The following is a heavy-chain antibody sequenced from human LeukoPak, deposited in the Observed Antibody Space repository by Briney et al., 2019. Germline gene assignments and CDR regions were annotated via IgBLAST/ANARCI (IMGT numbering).Heavy chain of an antibody. D-gene: IGHD3-3*01. CDR2: IYTSGST. Sequence: SETLSLTRTVSGGSISSYYWSWIRQPPGKGLEWIGYIYTSGSTNYNPSLKSRVTISVDTSKNQFSLKLSSVTAADTAVYYCARAYYDFWSGYYAFDYWGQGTLVTVSS. V-gene: IGHV4-4*09. J-gene: IGHJ4*02. CDR3: ARAYYDFWSGYYAFDY. CDR1: GGSISSYY.